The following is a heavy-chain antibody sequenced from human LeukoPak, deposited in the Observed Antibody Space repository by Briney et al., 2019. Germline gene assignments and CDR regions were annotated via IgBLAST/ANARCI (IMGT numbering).Heavy chain of an antibody. V-gene: IGHV5-51*01. CDR2: IYPGDSDT. CDR3: ARMSKLATTDYYDSSGYYHYYYYYMDV. CDR1: GYSSTSYW. J-gene: IGHJ6*03. Sequence: GESLKISCKGSGYSSTSYWIGWVRQMPGKGLEWMGIIYPGDSDTRYSPSFQGQVTISADKSISTAYLQWSSLKASDTAMYYCARMSKLATTDYYDSSGYYHYYYYYMDVWGKGTTVTVSS. D-gene: IGHD3-22*01.